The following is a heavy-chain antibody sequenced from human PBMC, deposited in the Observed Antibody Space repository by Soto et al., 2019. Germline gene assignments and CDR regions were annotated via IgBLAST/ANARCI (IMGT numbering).Heavy chain of an antibody. Sequence: GWSLRLSCASSVFTFISYAMHWVRQAPGKGLEWVAVISYDGSNKYYADSVKGRFTISRDNSKNTLYLQMNSLRAEDTAVYYCARDPSSGIAVAGKRTTDYYYYYGMDVWGQGTTVTVSS. J-gene: IGHJ6*02. CDR1: VFTFISYA. D-gene: IGHD6-19*01. CDR3: ARDPSSGIAVAGKRTTDYYYYYGMDV. V-gene: IGHV3-30-3*01. CDR2: ISYDGSNK.